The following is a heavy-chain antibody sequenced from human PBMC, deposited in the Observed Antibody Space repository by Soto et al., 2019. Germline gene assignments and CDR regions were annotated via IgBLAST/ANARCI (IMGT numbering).Heavy chain of an antibody. CDR2: IYDRGNT. CDR1: GGSITSSY. CDR3: ARDLRFRGFYGMDV. Sequence: SETLSLTCFVSGGSITSSYWIWIRQPPGKGLEWIGYIYDRGNTNYNPSLKSRITISVDTSKNKFSLKLTSVTAADTAVYYCARDLRFRGFYGMDVWGQGTTVTVS. J-gene: IGHJ6*02. D-gene: IGHD3-10*01. V-gene: IGHV4-59*12.